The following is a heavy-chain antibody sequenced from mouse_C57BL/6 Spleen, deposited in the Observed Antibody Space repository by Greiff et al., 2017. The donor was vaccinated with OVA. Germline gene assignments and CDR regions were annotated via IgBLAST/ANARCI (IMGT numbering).Heavy chain of an antibody. CDR1: GYTFTSYW. CDR3: ARVPHYYGSSLAWFAY. CDR2: IDPSDSYT. J-gene: IGHJ3*01. D-gene: IGHD1-1*01. Sequence: QVQLKQPGAELVKPGASVKLSCKASGYTFTSYWMQWVKQRPGQGLEWIGEIDPSDSYTNYNQKFKGKATLTVDTSSSTAYMQLSSLTSEDSAVYYGARVPHYYGSSLAWFAYWGQGTLVTVSA. V-gene: IGHV1-50*01.